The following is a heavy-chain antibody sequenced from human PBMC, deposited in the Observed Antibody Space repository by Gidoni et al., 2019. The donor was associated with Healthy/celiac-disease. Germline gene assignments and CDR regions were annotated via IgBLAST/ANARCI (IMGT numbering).Heavy chain of an antibody. V-gene: IGHV4-34*01. Sequence: QVQLQQWGAGLLKPSETLSLTCDVYGGSFSGYYWSWIRQPPGKGLEWIGKIDHSGSTNYNPSLKSRVTISVDTSKNQFSLRLSSVTAADTAVYYCARGNGDSSSSGDYHYGMDVWGQGTTVTVSS. D-gene: IGHD6-6*01. CDR3: ARGNGDSSSSGDYHYGMDV. J-gene: IGHJ6*02. CDR1: GGSFSGYY. CDR2: IDHSGST.